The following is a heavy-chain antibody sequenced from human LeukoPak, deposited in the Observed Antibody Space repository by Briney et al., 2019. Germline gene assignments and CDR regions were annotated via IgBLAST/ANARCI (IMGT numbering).Heavy chain of an antibody. CDR1: GYSFTTYD. CDR2: MNPNSGNT. Sequence: ASVKVSCKASGYSFTTYDINWVRQATGQGLEWMGWMNPNSGNTAYAQKFQGRVTMTSDTSISTAYMELSSLRSDDTAVYYCARGKGGNFVELLNYWGQGTLVTVSS. V-gene: IGHV1-8*01. CDR3: ARGKGGNFVELLNY. D-gene: IGHD3-10*01. J-gene: IGHJ4*02.